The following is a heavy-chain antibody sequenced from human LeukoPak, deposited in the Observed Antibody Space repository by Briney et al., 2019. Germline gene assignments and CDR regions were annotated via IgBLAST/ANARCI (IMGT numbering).Heavy chain of an antibody. CDR2: INSDGSST. J-gene: IGHJ5*02. CDR1: GFTFSSYW. CDR3: AREGVDTVLKFDP. Sequence: GGSLRLSCAASGFTFSSYWMHWVRQAPGKGRVWVSRINSDGSSTSYADSVKGRFTISRDNAKNTLYLQMNSLRAEDTAVYYCAREGVDTVLKFDPWGQGTLVTVSS. D-gene: IGHD5-18*01. V-gene: IGHV3-74*01.